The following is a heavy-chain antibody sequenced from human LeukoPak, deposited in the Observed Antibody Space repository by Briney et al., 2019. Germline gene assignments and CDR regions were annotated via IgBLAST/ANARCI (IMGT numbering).Heavy chain of an antibody. V-gene: IGHV7-4-1*02. Sequence: ASVKVSCKAFGHTLSSYAMNWVRQAPGQGLEWMGWINTNTGNPTYAQGFTGRFVFSLDTSVSTAYLQISSLKAEDTAVYYCAREGTQSLLWFGELSYYFDYWGQGTLVTVSS. CDR3: AREGTQSLLWFGELSYYFDY. CDR1: GHTLSSYA. D-gene: IGHD3-10*01. CDR2: INTNTGNP. J-gene: IGHJ4*02.